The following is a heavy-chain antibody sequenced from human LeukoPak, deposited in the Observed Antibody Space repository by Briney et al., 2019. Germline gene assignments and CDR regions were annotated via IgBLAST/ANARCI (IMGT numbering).Heavy chain of an antibody. D-gene: IGHD2-21*02. Sequence: SETLSLTCTVSGGSISSYYWSWIRQPPGKGLEWIGYIYYSGSTNYNPSLKSRVTISVDTSKNQFSLKLSSVTAADTAVYYCARGRENSIVVVTAWFGMDVWGQGTTVTVSS. CDR1: GGSISSYY. CDR2: IYYSGST. CDR3: ARGRENSIVVVTAWFGMDV. V-gene: IGHV4-59*01. J-gene: IGHJ6*02.